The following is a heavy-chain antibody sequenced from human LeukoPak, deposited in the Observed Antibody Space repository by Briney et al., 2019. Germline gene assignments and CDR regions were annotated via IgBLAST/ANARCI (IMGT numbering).Heavy chain of an antibody. J-gene: IGHJ4*02. CDR1: GYSISSGYY. CDR2: IYHSGST. V-gene: IGHV4-38-2*02. Sequence: SETLSLTCTVSGYSISSGYYWGWIRQPPGKGLEWIGEIYHSGSTNYNPSLKSRVTISVDKSKNQFSLKLSSVTAADTAMYYCASNGYYSLDYWGQGTLVTVSS. CDR3: ASNGYYSLDY. D-gene: IGHD3-22*01.